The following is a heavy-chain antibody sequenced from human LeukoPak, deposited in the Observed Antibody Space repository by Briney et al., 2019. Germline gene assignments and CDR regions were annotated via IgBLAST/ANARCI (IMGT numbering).Heavy chain of an antibody. Sequence: PGGSLRLSCAASGFTFSSAWMSWVRQAPGKGLEWVGRIKSKTDGGTTDYAAPVKGRFTISRDDSKNTLYLQMNSLKTEDTAVYYCTSTYYYDSSGYSGPYYFDYWGQGTLVTVSS. CDR1: GFTFSSAW. D-gene: IGHD3-22*01. CDR2: IKSKTDGGTT. V-gene: IGHV3-15*01. J-gene: IGHJ4*02. CDR3: TSTYYYDSSGYSGPYYFDY.